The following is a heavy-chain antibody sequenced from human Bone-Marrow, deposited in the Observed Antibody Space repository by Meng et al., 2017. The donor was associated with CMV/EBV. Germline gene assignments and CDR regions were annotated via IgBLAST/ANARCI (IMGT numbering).Heavy chain of an antibody. J-gene: IGHJ4*02. D-gene: IGHD5-12*01. V-gene: IGHV4-38-2*02. CDR1: GYSISSGYY. Sequence: SETLSLTCTVSGYSISSGYYWSWIRQPPGKGLEWIGEINHSGSTNYNPSLKSRVTISVDTSKNQFSLKLSSVTAADTAVYYCARGRYSGYDDYWGQGTLVTVSS. CDR3: ARGRYSGYDDY. CDR2: INHSGST.